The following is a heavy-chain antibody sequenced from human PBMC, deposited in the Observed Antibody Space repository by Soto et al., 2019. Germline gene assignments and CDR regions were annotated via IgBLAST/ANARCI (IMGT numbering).Heavy chain of an antibody. CDR3: ARRKDAYNYWYFDL. Sequence: SETLSLTCTVSGDSLGDYYWNWIRQRPARGLEWIGYMSDSGSTDYNPSLNSRATISLDTSKNQFSLKLTSVTAADTAVYYCARRKDAYNYWYFDLWGRGALVTVSS. CDR2: MSDSGST. CDR1: GDSLGDYY. V-gene: IGHV4-30-4*01. J-gene: IGHJ2*01. D-gene: IGHD1-1*01.